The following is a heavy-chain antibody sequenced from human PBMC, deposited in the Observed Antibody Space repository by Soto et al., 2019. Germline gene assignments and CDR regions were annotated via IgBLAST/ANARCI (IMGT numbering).Heavy chain of an antibody. CDR1: GFTVSSNY. V-gene: IGHV3-66*01. CDR3: ARDPDYYYDY. J-gene: IGHJ4*02. CDR2: IYSGDST. D-gene: IGHD4-17*01. Sequence: SLRLSCAASGFTVSSNYMSWVRQAPGKGLEWVSVIYSGDSTYYADSVKGRFIISRDNSKNTLYLQMNSLRAEDTAVYYCARDPDYYYDYWGQGTLVTVSS.